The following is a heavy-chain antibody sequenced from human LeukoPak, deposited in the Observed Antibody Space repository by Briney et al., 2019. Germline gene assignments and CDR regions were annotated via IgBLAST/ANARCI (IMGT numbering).Heavy chain of an antibody. CDR2: INSDGSST. V-gene: IGHV3-74*01. CDR3: ARDRGVGAITERFDY. Sequence: QPGGSLRLSCAASGFTFSNYWMHWVRQAPGKALVWVSRINSDGSSTSYADSVKGRFTISRDNAKNTLYLQMNSLRAEDTAVYYCARDRGVGAITERFDYWGQGILVTVSS. CDR1: GFTFSNYW. D-gene: IGHD1-26*01. J-gene: IGHJ4*02.